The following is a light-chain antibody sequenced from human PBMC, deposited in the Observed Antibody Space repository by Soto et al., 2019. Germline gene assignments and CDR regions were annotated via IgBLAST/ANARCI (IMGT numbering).Light chain of an antibody. V-gene: IGKV3-11*01. CDR2: DAS. CDR1: QSVGAN. Sequence: EIVLTQSPPTLSLSPGARATLSCRASQSVGANLAWYQQKPGQAPRLLIWDASSRATGIPARFSGSGSGTEFTLTISSLEPEDFAVYYCQHRTNWPAFGGGTKVEIK. J-gene: IGKJ4*01. CDR3: QHRTNWPA.